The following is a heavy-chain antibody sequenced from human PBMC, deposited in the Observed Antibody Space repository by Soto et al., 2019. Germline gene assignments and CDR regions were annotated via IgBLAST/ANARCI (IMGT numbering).Heavy chain of an antibody. CDR3: ATDYYYDSSGSLYYFDF. D-gene: IGHD3-22*01. CDR2: FDPEDGET. J-gene: IGHJ4*02. CDR1: GYTLTELS. V-gene: IGHV1-24*01. Sequence: ASVTVTCTVSGYTLTELSIHWVRQATRKGLEWMGGFDPEDGETIYAQKFQGRVTMTEDTSTDTAYMELSSLRSEDTAVYYCATDYYYDSSGSLYYFDFWGQGTLVTVSS.